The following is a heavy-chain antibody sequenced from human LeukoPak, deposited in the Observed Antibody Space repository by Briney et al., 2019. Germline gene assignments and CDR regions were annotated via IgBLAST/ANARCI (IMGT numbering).Heavy chain of an antibody. Sequence: GESLKISCKGSGYSFTSYWIAWVRQMPGKGLERMGTIYPADSDTRYSPSFQGQVTISADKSISTAYLQWSSLKASDTAMYYCARHSDWRFDYWGQGTLVTVSS. V-gene: IGHV5-51*01. CDR2: IYPADSDT. CDR1: GYSFTSYW. D-gene: IGHD3-9*01. CDR3: ARHSDWRFDY. J-gene: IGHJ4*02.